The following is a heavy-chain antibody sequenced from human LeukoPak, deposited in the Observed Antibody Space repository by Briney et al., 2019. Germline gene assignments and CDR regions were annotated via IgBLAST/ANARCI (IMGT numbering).Heavy chain of an antibody. CDR3: ARYRGWGYSGYACY. J-gene: IGHJ1*01. V-gene: IGHV4-39*01. Sequence: SETLSLTCTVSGGSISSSSYYWGWIRQPPGKGLEWIGSIYYSGSIYYNPSLKSRVTISVDTSKNQFSLKLSTVTAADTAVYYCARYRGWGYSGYACYWGQGTLVTVSS. D-gene: IGHD5-12*01. CDR1: GGSISSSSYY. CDR2: IYYSGSI.